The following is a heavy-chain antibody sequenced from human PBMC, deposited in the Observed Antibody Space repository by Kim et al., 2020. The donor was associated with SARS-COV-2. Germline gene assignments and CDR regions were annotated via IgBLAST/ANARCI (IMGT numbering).Heavy chain of an antibody. CDR3: ARDVCSSMDV. CDR2: ISYDGSNK. J-gene: IGHJ6*02. D-gene: IGHD2-2*01. V-gene: IGHV3-30*04. Sequence: GGSLRLSCAASGFTFSSYAMHWVRQAPGKGLEWVAVISYDGSNKYYADSVKGRFTISRDNSKNTLYLQMNSLRAEDTAVYYCARDVCSSMDVCGQGTTFT. CDR1: GFTFSSYA.